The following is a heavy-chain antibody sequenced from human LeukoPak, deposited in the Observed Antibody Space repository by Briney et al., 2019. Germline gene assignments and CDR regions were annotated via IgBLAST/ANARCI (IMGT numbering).Heavy chain of an antibody. J-gene: IGHJ4*02. V-gene: IGHV3-21*04. CDR1: GFTFSSYS. D-gene: IGHD3-10*01. CDR2: ISSSSYI. CDR3: ARTHSNYYGSGSQLYYFDY. Sequence: GGSLRLSCAASGFTFSSYSVNWVRQAPGKGLEWVSSISSSSYIYYADSVKGRFTISRDNAKNSLYLQMNSLRAEDTAVYYCARTHSNYYGSGSQLYYFDYWGQGTLVTVSS.